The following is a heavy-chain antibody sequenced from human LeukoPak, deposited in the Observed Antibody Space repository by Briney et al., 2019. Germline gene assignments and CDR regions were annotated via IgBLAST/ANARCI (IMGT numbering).Heavy chain of an antibody. CDR3: ARLYYDSSGAPFDY. V-gene: IGHV1-2*02. CDR2: INPNSGGT. J-gene: IGHJ4*02. D-gene: IGHD3-22*01. CDR1: GYTFTGYY. Sequence: ASVKVSCKASGYTFTGYYMHWVRQAPGQGPEWMGWINPNSGGTNYAQKFQGRVTMTRDTSISTAYMELSRLRSDDTAVYYCARLYYDSSGAPFDYWGQGTLVTVSS.